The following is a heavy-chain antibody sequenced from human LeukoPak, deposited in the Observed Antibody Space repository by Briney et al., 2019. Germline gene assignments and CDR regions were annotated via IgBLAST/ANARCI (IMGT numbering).Heavy chain of an antibody. CDR1: GFTVRSNC. Sequence: GGSLRLSCAASGFTVRSNCMSWVRQAPGKGLEWVSVVYSGGGIYYGDSVKGRFTISRDNSNDTLYLQMNSLRVEDTAVYYCAYRYGSGTLDSWGQGTLVTVSS. D-gene: IGHD3-10*01. J-gene: IGHJ4*02. V-gene: IGHV3-53*01. CDR3: AYRYGSGTLDS. CDR2: VYSGGGI.